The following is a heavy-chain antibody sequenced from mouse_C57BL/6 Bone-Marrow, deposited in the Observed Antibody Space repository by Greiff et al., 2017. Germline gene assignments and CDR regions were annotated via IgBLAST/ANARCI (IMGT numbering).Heavy chain of an antibody. CDR1: GYTFTSYW. J-gene: IGHJ4*01. D-gene: IGHD1-1*01. CDR3: AIGLNTTVVATTHSAMDY. CDR2: IHPSDSDT. Sequence: QVQLQQPGAELVKPGASVKVSCKASGYTFTSYWMHWVKQRPGQGLEWIGRIHPSDSDTNYNQKFKGKATLTVDKASSTAYMQLSSLTSEDSAVYYCAIGLNTTVVATTHSAMDYWGQGTSVTVSS. V-gene: IGHV1-74*01.